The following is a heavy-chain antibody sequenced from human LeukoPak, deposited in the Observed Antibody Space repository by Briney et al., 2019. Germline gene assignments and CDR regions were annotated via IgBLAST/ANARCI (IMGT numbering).Heavy chain of an antibody. J-gene: IGHJ4*02. V-gene: IGHV3-48*04. CDR1: GLTFSTYT. D-gene: IGHD3-10*01. Sequence: PGGSLRLSCAASGLTFSTYTMNWVRQAPGKGLEWVSYISSSGSTIYYADSVKGRFTISRDNAKNLLYLQMNTLRAEDTAVYYCARAKPSYYGHDLLYFDYWGQGTLVTVSS. CDR3: ARAKPSYYGHDLLYFDY. CDR2: ISSSGSTI.